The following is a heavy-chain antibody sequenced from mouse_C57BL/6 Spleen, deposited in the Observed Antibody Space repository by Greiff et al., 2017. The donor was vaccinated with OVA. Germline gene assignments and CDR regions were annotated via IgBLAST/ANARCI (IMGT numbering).Heavy chain of an antibody. CDR3: ARGHYGYDRDYFDD. Sequence: QVQLKESGAELVKPGASVKMSCKASGYTFTTYPIEWMKQNHGKSLEWIGNFHPYNDDTKYNEKFKGKATLTVEKSSSTVYLELSRLTSDDSAVYYCARGHYGYDRDYFDDWGQGTTLTVSS. J-gene: IGHJ2*01. D-gene: IGHD2-2*01. CDR1: GYTFTTYP. V-gene: IGHV1-47*01. CDR2: FHPYNDDT.